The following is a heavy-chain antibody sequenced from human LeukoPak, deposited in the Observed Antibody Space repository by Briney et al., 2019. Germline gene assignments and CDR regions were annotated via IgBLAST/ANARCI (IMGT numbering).Heavy chain of an antibody. V-gene: IGHV1-69*13. J-gene: IGHJ4*02. Sequence: GASVKVSCKASGDTFSSDAINWVRQAPGQGLEGMRKIITIFGTSNYAQKFQGRVTITAGESTTTADMELSSLRSEDTAVYYCARDAGRHYFDYWGQGTLVTVSS. CDR2: IITIFGTS. CDR3: ARDAGRHYFDY. CDR1: GDTFSSDA.